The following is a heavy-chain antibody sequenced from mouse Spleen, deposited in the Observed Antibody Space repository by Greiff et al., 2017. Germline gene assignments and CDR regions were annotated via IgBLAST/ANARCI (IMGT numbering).Heavy chain of an antibody. Sequence: EVKLVESGGGLVKPGGSLKLSCAASGFTFSSYAMSWVRQTPEKRLEWVATISDGGSYTYYPDNVKGRFTISRDNAKNNLYLQMSHLKSEDTAMYYCARDRGYYGSSPFAYWGQGTLVTVSA. CDR2: ISDGGSYT. CDR3: ARDRGYYGSSPFAY. CDR1: GFTFSSYA. J-gene: IGHJ3*01. V-gene: IGHV5-4*01. D-gene: IGHD1-1*01.